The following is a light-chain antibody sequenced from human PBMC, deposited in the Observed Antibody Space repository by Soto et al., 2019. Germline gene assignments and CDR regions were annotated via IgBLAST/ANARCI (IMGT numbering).Light chain of an antibody. J-gene: IGLJ1*01. CDR2: EVS. Sequence: QSALTQPPSVSGSPGQSVTISCTGTSGDVGSYNRVSWYQQPPGTAPKLMISEVSNRPSGVPDRFSGSKSGNTASLTISGLQAEDEADYYCSSYTSSSTYVFGTGTKVTVL. V-gene: IGLV2-18*02. CDR3: SSYTSSSTYV. CDR1: SGDVGSYNR.